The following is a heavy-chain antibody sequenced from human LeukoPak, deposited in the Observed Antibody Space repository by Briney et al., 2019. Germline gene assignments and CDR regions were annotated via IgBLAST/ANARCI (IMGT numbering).Heavy chain of an antibody. J-gene: IGHJ5*02. Sequence: ASVKVSCKASGYTFSSYSMHWVRQAPGQGLEWMGWINSNSGGTNYAQKFQGRVTMTRDTSISTAYMELSNLRSDDTAVYYCARDRVGTNPNWFDPWGQGTLVTVPS. CDR2: INSNSGGT. CDR3: ARDRVGTNPNWFDP. CDR1: GYTFSSYS. D-gene: IGHD1/OR15-1a*01. V-gene: IGHV1-2*02.